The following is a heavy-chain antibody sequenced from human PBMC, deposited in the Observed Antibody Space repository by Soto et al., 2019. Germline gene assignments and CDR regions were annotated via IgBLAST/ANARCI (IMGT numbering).Heavy chain of an antibody. Sequence: EVQFVESGGGLVQPGGSLSLSCVASGFTFSSHWMTWVRQAPGKGLEWVAHIKEDGGEMHYLDSVKGRFTISRDNAKNTFYLQMNSLRDDDTAVYYCSRGDCGSCGGAYWGQGTLVPVSS. D-gene: IGHD2-21*02. CDR3: SRGDCGSCGGAY. CDR1: GFTFSSHW. CDR2: IKEDGGEM. V-gene: IGHV3-7*04. J-gene: IGHJ4*02.